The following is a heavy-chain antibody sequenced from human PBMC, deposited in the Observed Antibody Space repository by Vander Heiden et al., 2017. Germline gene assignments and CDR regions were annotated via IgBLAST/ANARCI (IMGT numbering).Heavy chain of an antibody. Sequence: ELQLVESAGGLVQPGGSLRLSCAASGFSFIADGLHWVRQAPGEGLVWVSRINRDGSSPSYADSVKGRFAISSDNAKNTLYLQMDSLRAEDTAVYYCLEGTSASVGYWGQGILVTVSS. CDR3: LEGTSASVGY. CDR2: INRDGSSP. D-gene: IGHD1-7*01. V-gene: IGHV3-74*03. CDR1: GFSFIADG. J-gene: IGHJ4*02.